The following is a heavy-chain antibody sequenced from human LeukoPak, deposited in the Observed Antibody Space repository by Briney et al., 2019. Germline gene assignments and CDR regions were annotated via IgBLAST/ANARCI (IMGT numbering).Heavy chain of an antibody. Sequence: SETLSLTCTVSGDSISDYYWGWIRQPPGKGLEWIGSIYYSGSTYYNPSLKSRVTISVDTSKNQFSLKLSSVTAADTAVYYCARDPTKGSSWPSDAFDIWGQGTMVTVSS. J-gene: IGHJ3*02. V-gene: IGHV4-39*07. CDR1: GDSISDYY. CDR3: ARDPTKGSSWPSDAFDI. CDR2: IYYSGST. D-gene: IGHD6-13*01.